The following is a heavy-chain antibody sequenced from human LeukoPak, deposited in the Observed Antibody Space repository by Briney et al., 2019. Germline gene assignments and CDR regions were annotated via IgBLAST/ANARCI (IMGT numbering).Heavy chain of an antibody. V-gene: IGHV3-30*18. CDR1: GFTFSSYG. CDR2: ISYDGSNK. J-gene: IGHJ4*02. CDR3: AKGYCSSTSCYTDDY. D-gene: IGHD2-2*02. Sequence: GRSLRLSCAASGFTFSSYGMHWVRQAPGKGLEWVAVISYDGSNKYYADSAKGRFTISRDNSKNTLYLQMNSLRAEDTAVYYCAKGYCSSTSCYTDDYWGQGTLVTVSS.